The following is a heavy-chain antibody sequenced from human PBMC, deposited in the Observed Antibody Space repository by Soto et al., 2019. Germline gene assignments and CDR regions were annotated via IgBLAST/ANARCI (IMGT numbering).Heavy chain of an antibody. CDR3: EKEFDTSGYYSYYYAMDV. D-gene: IGHD3-22*01. CDR1: GFKFSTFA. Sequence: GGSLRLFCAAYGFKFSTFAMSWVRQAPGKGLEWVSSLGDSGTKTYYAASVRGRFIISRDNCKNTVDLQMNGLRAEHTAVYYCEKEFDTSGYYSYYYAMDVWGQGTTVTVSS. J-gene: IGHJ6*02. V-gene: IGHV3-23*01. CDR2: LGDSGTKT.